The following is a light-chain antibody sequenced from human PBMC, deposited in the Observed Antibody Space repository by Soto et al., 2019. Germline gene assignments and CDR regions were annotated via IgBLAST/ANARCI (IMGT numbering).Light chain of an antibody. Sequence: DIQMTQSPSTLPTSVGDRVTITCRASQSISNWLAWHQQKPGTAPKVLIYHASNLQSGVPSRFSGSGSGTEFTLTISSLQPDDFATYYCQQYNSYWTFGQGTKVDIK. V-gene: IGKV1-5*01. CDR3: QQYNSYWT. J-gene: IGKJ1*01. CDR1: QSISNW. CDR2: HAS.